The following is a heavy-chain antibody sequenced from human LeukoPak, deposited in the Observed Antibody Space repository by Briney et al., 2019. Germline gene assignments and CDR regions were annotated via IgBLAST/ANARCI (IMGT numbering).Heavy chain of an antibody. V-gene: IGHV1-18*01. J-gene: IGHJ3*02. D-gene: IGHD3-10*01. CDR2: ISAYNGNT. CDR1: GYTFTRYG. Sequence: ASVKVSCKSSGYTFTRYGISWVRQATGQGLEWMGWISAYNGNTNYAQKLQGRVTMTTDTSTSTAYMELRSLRSDDTAVYYCARQSDVRTRRGDDAFDIWGQGTMVTVSS. CDR3: ARQSDVRTRRGDDAFDI.